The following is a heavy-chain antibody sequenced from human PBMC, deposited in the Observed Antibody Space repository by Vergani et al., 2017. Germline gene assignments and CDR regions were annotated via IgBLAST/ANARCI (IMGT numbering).Heavy chain of an antibody. V-gene: IGHV4-39*01. CDR3: ADVLYEFWGGPIAN. CDR1: GGSISRSSYY. D-gene: IGHD3-3*01. Sequence: QLQLQESGPGLVKPSETLSLTCTVSGGSISRSSYYLGWIRQPPGKGLEWLWSIDYSGSTYYNPSLKSRGAISVDTSKNQFSLKLSSVTAADTAVYYCADVLYEFWGGPIANWGQGTLVTVSS. J-gene: IGHJ4*02. CDR2: IDYSGST.